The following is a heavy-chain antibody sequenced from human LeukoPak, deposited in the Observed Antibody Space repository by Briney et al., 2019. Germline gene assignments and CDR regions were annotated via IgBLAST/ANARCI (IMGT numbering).Heavy chain of an antibody. V-gene: IGHV3-53*01. CDR1: WFTVSSNY. CDR3: AGAGGLAAAGFVDV. J-gene: IGHJ6*04. Sequence: PGGSVRLPRAAWWFTVSSNYMLGVRQAPGRGLEGVSVIYSGGSTYHADPVKGRFTISRDNSKNTLYLQMNSLRAEDTDVYYCAGAGGLAAAGFVDVWGKGPTVTVST. D-gene: IGHD6-25*01. CDR2: IYSGGST.